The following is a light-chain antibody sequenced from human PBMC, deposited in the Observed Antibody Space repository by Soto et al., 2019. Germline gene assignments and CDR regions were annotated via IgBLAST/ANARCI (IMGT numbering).Light chain of an antibody. V-gene: IGKV1-5*01. CDR3: KQYNSYFGPP. CDR1: QSISSW. J-gene: IGKJ3*01. CDR2: DAS. Sequence: DIQMTQSPSTLSASVGDRVTITCRASQSISSWLAWYQQKPGKAPKLLIYDASSLESGVPSRFSGSGSGTEFTLTICSLQPDDFATYYCKQYNSYFGPPFGPGTKVDIK.